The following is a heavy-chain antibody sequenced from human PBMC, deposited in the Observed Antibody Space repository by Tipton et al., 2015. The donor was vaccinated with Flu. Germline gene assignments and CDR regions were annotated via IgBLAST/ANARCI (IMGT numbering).Heavy chain of an antibody. J-gene: IGHJ5*02. Sequence: TLSLTCAVSGDSIRSSDYYWGWIRQPPGKGLEWIGNIFHSGSTYHNPSLKSRVTISVDTSKNQFSRKLSSVTAADTAVYYCARRDYSNYVSEPKNWFDPWGQGALVTVSS. D-gene: IGHD4-11*01. CDR2: IFHSGST. CDR1: GDSIRSSDYY. CDR3: ARRDYSNYVSEPKNWFDP. V-gene: IGHV4-38-2*01.